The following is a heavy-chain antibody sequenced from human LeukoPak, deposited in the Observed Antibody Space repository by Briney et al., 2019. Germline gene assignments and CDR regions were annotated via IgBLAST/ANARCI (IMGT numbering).Heavy chain of an antibody. V-gene: IGHV3-7*01. CDR1: GFTLDNYW. CDR3: VREFDYYGSGSYDY. D-gene: IGHD3-10*01. Sequence: PGGALRLSCAASGFTLDNYWRGRGRQASGRGLEWEANINRAGSDTYYPDSVKGRFTISRDNAKNSLYLQMNSLRPEDTAVYYCVREFDYYGSGSYDYWGQGTLVTVSS. CDR2: INRAGSDT. J-gene: IGHJ4*02.